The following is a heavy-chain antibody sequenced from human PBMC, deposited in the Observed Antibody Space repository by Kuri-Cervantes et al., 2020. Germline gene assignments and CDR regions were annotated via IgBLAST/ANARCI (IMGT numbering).Heavy chain of an antibody. D-gene: IGHD6-6*01. J-gene: IGHJ5*02. CDR3: ARDIIAVRPGWFDP. Sequence: ASVKVSCKASGYTFTGYYMHWVRQAPGQGLEWMGWINPNSGGTNYAQKFQGRVTMTRDTSISTAYMELRSLTSDDTAMYYCARDIIAVRPGWFDPWGQGTLVTVSS. V-gene: IGHV1-2*02. CDR2: INPNSGGT. CDR1: GYTFTGYY.